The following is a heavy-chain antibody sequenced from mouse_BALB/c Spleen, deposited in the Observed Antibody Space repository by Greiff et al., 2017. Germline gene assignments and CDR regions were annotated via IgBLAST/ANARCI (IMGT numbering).Heavy chain of an antibody. CDR3: ARQLGLPPWFAY. J-gene: IGHJ3*01. CDR2: ISYSGST. D-gene: IGHD3-1*01. V-gene: IGHV3-8*02. Sequence: VQLQQSGPSLVKPSQTLSLTCSVTGDSITSGYWNWIRKFPGNKLEYMGYISYSGSTYYNPSLKSRISITRDTSKNQYYLQLNSVTTEDTATYYCARQLGLPPWFAYWGQGTLVTVSA. CDR1: GDSITSGY.